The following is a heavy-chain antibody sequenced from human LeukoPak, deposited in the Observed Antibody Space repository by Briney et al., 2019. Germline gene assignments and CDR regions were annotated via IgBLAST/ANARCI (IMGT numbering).Heavy chain of an antibody. CDR1: GFTLDDYA. V-gene: IGHV3-9*01. CDR2: ISWNSGSI. Sequence: GGSLRLSCAASGFTLDDYAMHWVRQAPGKGLEWVSGISWNSGSIGYAESVKGRFTISRDNAKNSLYLQMNSLRAEDTALYYCAKDLSRGFDAFYYFDYWGQGTLVTVSS. CDR3: AKDLSRGFDAFYYFDY. D-gene: IGHD5-12*01. J-gene: IGHJ4*02.